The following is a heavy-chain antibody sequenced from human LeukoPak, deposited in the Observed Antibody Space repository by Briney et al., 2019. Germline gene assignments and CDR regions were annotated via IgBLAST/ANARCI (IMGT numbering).Heavy chain of an antibody. CDR2: IKQDGSEK. J-gene: IGHJ4*02. CDR1: GFTFSSFR. CDR3: ARDYYDSGSYCFDY. V-gene: IGHV3-7*04. Sequence: GGSLRLSCAAAGFTFSSFRMTWVRKAPGKGLEWVANIKQDGSEKYYVDSVKGRFTISRDNAKNSLYLQMNSLRAEDTAVYYCARDYYDSGSYCFDYWGQGTLVTVSS. D-gene: IGHD3-10*01.